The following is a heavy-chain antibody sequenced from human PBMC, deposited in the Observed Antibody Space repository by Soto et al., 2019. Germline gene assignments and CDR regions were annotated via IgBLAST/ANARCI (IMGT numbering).Heavy chain of an antibody. V-gene: IGHV4-31*01. CDR3: ARSVFP. CDR1: GGSISTGGYY. J-gene: IGHJ5*02. Sequence: QVQLQESGPGLVKPSQTLSLTCTVSGGSISTGGYYWNWIRQHPGKGLEWIGYFYYSGSTYYNPSLKGAVTLSVNPVKNQFSLKLSSVTAADTAVYYCARSVFPWGQGTLVTVSS. CDR2: FYYSGST.